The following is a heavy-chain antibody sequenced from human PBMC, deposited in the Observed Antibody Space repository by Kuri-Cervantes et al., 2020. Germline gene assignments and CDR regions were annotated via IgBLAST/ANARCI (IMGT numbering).Heavy chain of an antibody. CDR2: ITPFNGNT. Sequence: SVKVSCKASGYTFTYRYLHWVRQAPGQALEWMGWITPFNGNTNYAQKFQDRVTITRDRSMSTAYMELSSLRSEDTAVYYCARLGSYYGSGSYETEDYWGQGTLVTVSS. D-gene: IGHD3-10*01. CDR3: ARLGSYYGSGSYETEDY. V-gene: IGHV1-45*02. J-gene: IGHJ4*02. CDR1: GYTFTYRY.